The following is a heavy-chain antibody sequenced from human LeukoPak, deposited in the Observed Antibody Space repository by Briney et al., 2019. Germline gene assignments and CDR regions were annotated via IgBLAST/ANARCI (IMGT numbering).Heavy chain of an antibody. CDR1: GFTFSSYS. CDR2: ISSSSSYI. Sequence: GGSLRLSCAASGFTFSSYSMNWVRQAPGKGLEWVSSISSSSSYIYYADSVKGQFTISRDNAKNSLYLQMNSLRAEDTAVYYCAREAGYYDSSGYYYPQRLGMDVWGQGTTVTVSS. V-gene: IGHV3-21*01. J-gene: IGHJ6*02. D-gene: IGHD3-22*01. CDR3: AREAGYYDSSGYYYPQRLGMDV.